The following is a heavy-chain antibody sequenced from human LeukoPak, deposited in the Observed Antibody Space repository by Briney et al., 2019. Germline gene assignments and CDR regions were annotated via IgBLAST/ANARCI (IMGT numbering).Heavy chain of an antibody. CDR1: GGSISSTNYY. D-gene: IGHD6-19*01. J-gene: IGHJ4*02. CDR3: ARHLYGSGLHRIDY. V-gene: IGHV4-39*01. CDR2: IYYSGST. Sequence: SETLSLTCSVSGGSISSTNYYWGWIRQAPGKGLEWIGSIYYSGSTYYNSSLKSRVTISVDTSKNQFSPKLSSVTAADTAVYHCARHLYGSGLHRIDYWGQGTLVAVSS.